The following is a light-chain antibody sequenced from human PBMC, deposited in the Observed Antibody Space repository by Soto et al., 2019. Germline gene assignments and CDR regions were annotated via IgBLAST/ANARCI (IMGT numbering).Light chain of an antibody. Sequence: EIVLTQSPCTLSLSPGERATLSCRASQSVSSSYLAWYQQKPGQAPRLLIYLTSNRAAGIPARFSGSGSETDFTLTISDVEPEDFAVYYCHQRQSWPRTFGQGTKVDIK. J-gene: IGKJ1*01. V-gene: IGKV3-11*01. CDR2: LTS. CDR3: HQRQSWPRT. CDR1: QSVSSSY.